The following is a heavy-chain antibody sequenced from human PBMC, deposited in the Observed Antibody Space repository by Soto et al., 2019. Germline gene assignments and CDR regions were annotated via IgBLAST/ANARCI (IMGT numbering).Heavy chain of an antibody. CDR2: INPKSGGT. J-gene: IGHJ4*02. D-gene: IGHD6-6*01. V-gene: IGHV1-2*02. Sequence: VQLVQSGAEVKKPGASVKVSCKTSGYSFTGFYIHWVRQAPGQGLEWMGRINPKSGGTDYAQKFQGRVTMTRDTSISTASMEVSRLTSDDTGVYYCAREMGYSISYFDHWGQGTLVTVSS. CDR1: GYSFTGFY. CDR3: AREMGYSISYFDH.